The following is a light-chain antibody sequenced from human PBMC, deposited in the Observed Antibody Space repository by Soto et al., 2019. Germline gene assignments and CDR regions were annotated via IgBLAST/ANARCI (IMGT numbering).Light chain of an antibody. V-gene: IGKV3-15*01. CDR3: QQYNNWPQT. Sequence: EIVMTQSPATVSVSPGERATLSCRASQSFGTNLAWYQQTPGQAPRLLIYGASIRATDVPDRFTGSGSGSEFTLTISSLRYEDFEVYYCQQYNNWPQTLGQGTKVDIK. J-gene: IGKJ1*01. CDR2: GAS. CDR1: QSFGTN.